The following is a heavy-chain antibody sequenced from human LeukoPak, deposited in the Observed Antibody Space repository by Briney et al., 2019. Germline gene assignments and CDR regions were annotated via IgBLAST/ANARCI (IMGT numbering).Heavy chain of an antibody. J-gene: IGHJ4*02. D-gene: IGHD3-10*01. CDR1: RFNVSINY. CDR3: ARDRGNLGD. CDR2: IYSGGST. V-gene: IGHV3-66*01. Sequence: PGGSLRLSCTTSRFNVSINYMSWVRQAPGKGLEWISIIYSGGSTYYADSVRGRFTISRDNSRNTVLLQMSSLRVEDTAVYYCARDRGNLGDWGQGTLVTVFS.